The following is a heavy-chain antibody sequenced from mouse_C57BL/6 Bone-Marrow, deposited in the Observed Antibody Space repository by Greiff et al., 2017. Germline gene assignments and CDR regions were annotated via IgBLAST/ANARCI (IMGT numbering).Heavy chain of an antibody. Sequence: VKLQESGPGLVQPSQSLSITCTVSGFSLTSYGVHWVRQSPGKGLEWLGVIWRGGSTDYNAACMSRLSITKNNSKSQGFFKMNSLQADDTARYCCDKNGYYDYDGYYFDYWGRGTTPTVTS. CDR2: IWRGGST. D-gene: IGHD2-4*01. J-gene: IGHJ2*01. CDR1: GFSLTSYG. V-gene: IGHV2-5*01. CDR3: DKNGYYDYDGYYFDY.